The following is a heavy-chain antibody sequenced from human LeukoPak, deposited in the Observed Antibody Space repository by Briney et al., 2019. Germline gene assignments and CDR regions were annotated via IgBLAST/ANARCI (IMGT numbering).Heavy chain of an antibody. D-gene: IGHD3-9*01. V-gene: IGHV4-61*09. CDR1: GDSISSDNYY. CDR3: ARHAPPPLRYLQSTNWFDP. CDR2: INHSGST. Sequence: PSQTLSLTCIVSGDSISSDNYYWSWLRQPAGTGLEWIGEINHSGSTNYNPSLKSRVAISVDTSKNQFSLKLSSVTAADTSVYYCARHAPPPLRYLQSTNWFDPWGQGTLVTVSS. J-gene: IGHJ5*02.